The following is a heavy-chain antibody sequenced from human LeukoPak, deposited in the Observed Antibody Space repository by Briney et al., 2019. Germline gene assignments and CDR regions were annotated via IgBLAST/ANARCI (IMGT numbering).Heavy chain of an antibody. CDR3: ARSRRAQRFLEWALDWYFDL. D-gene: IGHD3-3*01. Sequence: SETLSLTCAVYGGSFSGYYWSWIRQPPGKGLEWIGRIYTSGSTNYNPSLKSRVTMSVDTSKNQFSLKLSSVTAADTAVYYCARSRRAQRFLEWALDWYFDLWGRGTLVTVSS. J-gene: IGHJ2*01. CDR2: IYTSGST. CDR1: GGSFSGYY. V-gene: IGHV4-59*10.